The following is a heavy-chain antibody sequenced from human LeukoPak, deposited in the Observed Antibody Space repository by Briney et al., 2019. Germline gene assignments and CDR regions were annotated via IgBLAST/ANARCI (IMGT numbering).Heavy chain of an antibody. J-gene: IGHJ4*02. Sequence: SVKGSCKASGGTFSSYAISWVRQAPGQGLEWMGGIIPIFGTANYAQKFQGRVTITADESTSTAYMELSSLRSEDTAVYYCARDGIAVAGTVYWGQGTLVTVSS. D-gene: IGHD6-19*01. CDR3: ARDGIAVAGTVY. CDR2: IIPIFGTA. V-gene: IGHV1-69*13. CDR1: GGTFSSYA.